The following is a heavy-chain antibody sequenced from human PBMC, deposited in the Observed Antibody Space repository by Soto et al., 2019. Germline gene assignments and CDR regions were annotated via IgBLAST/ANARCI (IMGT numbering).Heavy chain of an antibody. Sequence: QITLKESGPTLVKPTQTLTLTCTFSGFSLSTSGVGLGWIRQPPGKALEWLALIYWDDDKRYSPSLKSRLTITTDTSKNRVVLTMTNMDPVDTATYYCATHGSGTYYNPLYNWFDPWGQGTLVTVSS. D-gene: IGHD3-10*01. J-gene: IGHJ5*02. CDR3: ATHGSGTYYNPLYNWFDP. CDR2: IYWDDDK. V-gene: IGHV2-5*02. CDR1: GFSLSTSGVG.